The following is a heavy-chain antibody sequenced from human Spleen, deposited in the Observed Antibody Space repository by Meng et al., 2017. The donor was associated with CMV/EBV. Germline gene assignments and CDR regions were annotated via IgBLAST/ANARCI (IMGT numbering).Heavy chain of an antibody. D-gene: IGHD3-3*01. CDR2: FNHSGST. V-gene: IGHV4-34*01. CDR1: GGSVSTVNYF. CDR3: ARGLVTIRKAGMDV. J-gene: IGHJ6*02. Sequence: SETLSLTCTVSGGSVSTVNYFWSWIRQPPGKGLEWIGEFNHSGSTNYNPSLKSRVTISVDTSKNQFSLKLSSVTAADTAVYYCARGLVTIRKAGMDVWGQGTTVTVSS.